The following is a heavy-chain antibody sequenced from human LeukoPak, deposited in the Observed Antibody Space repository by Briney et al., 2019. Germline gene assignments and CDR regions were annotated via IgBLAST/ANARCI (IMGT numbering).Heavy chain of an antibody. J-gene: IGHJ4*02. CDR1: GFTFSGTW. CDR2: INTKTDGATT. V-gene: IGHV3-15*01. CDR3: TTEFWYYFNN. D-gene: IGHD3-3*01. Sequence: GGSLRLSCAGSGFTFSGTWLNWVRQAPGQGLEWVARINTKTDGATTTYGAPVKGRFTISRDDSKSTLYLDMNSLKTEDTAVYYCTTEFWYYFNNWGQETLVTVSS.